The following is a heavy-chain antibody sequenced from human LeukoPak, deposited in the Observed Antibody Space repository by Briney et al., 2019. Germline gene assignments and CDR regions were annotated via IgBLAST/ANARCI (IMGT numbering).Heavy chain of an antibody. CDR3: ASRGDWAFDI. CDR1: GGTFSSYA. Sequence: SVKVSCKASGGTFSSYAISWVRQAPGQGLEWMGRIIPVFGTANYAQKFQGRVTITADKSTSTAYMELSSLRSEGTAVYYCASRGDWAFDIWGQGTMVTVSS. D-gene: IGHD2-21*02. CDR2: IIPVFGTA. V-gene: IGHV1-69*06. J-gene: IGHJ3*02.